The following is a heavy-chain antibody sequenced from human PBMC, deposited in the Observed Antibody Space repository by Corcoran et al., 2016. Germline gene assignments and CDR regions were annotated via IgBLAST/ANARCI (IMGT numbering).Heavy chain of an antibody. CDR3: ARGLGGSYGWWVY. V-gene: IGHV3-48*02. J-gene: IGHJ4*02. D-gene: IGHD1-26*01. CDR2: ISSSSSTI. Sequence: EVQLVESGGGLVQPGGSLRLSCAASGFTFSSYSMNWVRQAPGKGLEWVSYISSSSSTIYYADSVKGRFTLSRDNAKNSLYLQMNRLRDEDTAVYYCARGLGGSYGWWVYWGQGTLVTVSS. CDR1: GFTFSSYS.